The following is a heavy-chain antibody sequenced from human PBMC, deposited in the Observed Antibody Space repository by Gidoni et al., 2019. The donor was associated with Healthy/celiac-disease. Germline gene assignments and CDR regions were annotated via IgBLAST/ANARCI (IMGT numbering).Heavy chain of an antibody. D-gene: IGHD3-16*02. V-gene: IGHV3-23*01. J-gene: IGHJ5*02. CDR1: GFTFRSYA. CDR2: ISGSGGST. CDR3: AKGLRLGELSLTPNWFDP. Sequence: EVQLLESGGGLVQPGGSLSLSCAASGFTFRSYAMSWVRQAPGKGLEWVSAISGSGGSTYYADSVKGRFTISRDNSKNTLYLQMNSLRAEDTAVYYCAKGLRLGELSLTPNWFDPWGQGTLVTVSS.